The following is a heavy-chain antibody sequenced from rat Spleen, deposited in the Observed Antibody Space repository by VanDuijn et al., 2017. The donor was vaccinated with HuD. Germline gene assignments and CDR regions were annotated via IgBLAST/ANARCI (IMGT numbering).Heavy chain of an antibody. CDR1: GFSLTSYN. CDR3: TRDNSYYYVMDA. V-gene: IGHV2-45*01. D-gene: IGHD1-10*01. Sequence: QVQLMESGPGLVQPSETLSLTCTVSGFSLTSYNVHWVRQPPGKGLEWMGVMWSGGSTDYNSALKSRLSISRDTSKNQVFLKMNSRQTEDTAMYYCTRDNSYYYVMDAWGQGASVTVSS. CDR2: MWSGGST. J-gene: IGHJ4*01.